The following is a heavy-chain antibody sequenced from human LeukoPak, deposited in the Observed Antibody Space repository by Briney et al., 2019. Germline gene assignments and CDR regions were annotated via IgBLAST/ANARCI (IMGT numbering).Heavy chain of an antibody. CDR2: INPNSGGT. D-gene: IGHD5-24*01. CDR1: GYTFTSYG. CDR3: ASPRGRDGYNYGFFDY. Sequence: ASVKVSCKASGYTFTSYGISWVRQAPGQGLEWMGRINPNSGGTNYAQKFQGRVTMTRDTSISTAYMELSRLRSDDTAVYYCASPRGRDGYNYGFFDYWGQGTLVTVSS. V-gene: IGHV1-2*06. J-gene: IGHJ4*02.